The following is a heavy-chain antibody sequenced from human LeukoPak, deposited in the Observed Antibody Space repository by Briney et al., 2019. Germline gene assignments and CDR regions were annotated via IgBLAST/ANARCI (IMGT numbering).Heavy chain of an antibody. V-gene: IGHV5-51*01. CDR3: ARVYGSGSYYGDNWFDP. J-gene: IGHJ5*02. Sequence: GKSLKISCKGSGYSFTSYWIGWVRQMPGKGLEWMGIIYPGDSDTRYSPSFQGQVTISADKSISTAYLQRSSLKASDTAMYYCARVYGSGSYYGDNWFDPWGQGTLVTVSS. CDR1: GYSFTSYW. CDR2: IYPGDSDT. D-gene: IGHD3-10*01.